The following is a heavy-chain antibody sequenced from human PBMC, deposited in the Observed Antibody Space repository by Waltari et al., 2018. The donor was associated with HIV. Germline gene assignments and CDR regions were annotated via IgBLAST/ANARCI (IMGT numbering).Heavy chain of an antibody. V-gene: IGHV3-7*01. J-gene: IGHJ4*02. Sequence: EVQLVESGGGLVQPGGSLRLSCVASGFTFTTFWMTWVRQAPGKGLGGVAQMKEDGSEKYYLDSVKGRFTISRDNAKNSLSLQMNSLRVEDTAVYYCARNQGGGTLQDYWGQGTLVTVSA. CDR1: GFTFTTFW. CDR3: ARNQGGGTLQDY. D-gene: IGHD1-26*01. CDR2: MKEDGSEK.